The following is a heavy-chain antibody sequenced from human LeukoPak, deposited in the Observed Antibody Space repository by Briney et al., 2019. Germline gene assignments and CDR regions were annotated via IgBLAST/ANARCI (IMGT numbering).Heavy chain of an antibody. CDR3: AKGRVVAGSKSLTYHWIDP. Sequence: ASVKVSCKASGYAFTGYYIHWVRQAPGQGLEWMGWINPNSGGTKYAQKFQGRVTMTRDMPITTAYMGLSRLRSDDTAMYYCAKGRVVAGSKSLTYHWIDPWGQGTLVTVSS. J-gene: IGHJ5*02. CDR2: INPNSGGT. V-gene: IGHV1-2*02. CDR1: GYAFTGYY. D-gene: IGHD6-19*01.